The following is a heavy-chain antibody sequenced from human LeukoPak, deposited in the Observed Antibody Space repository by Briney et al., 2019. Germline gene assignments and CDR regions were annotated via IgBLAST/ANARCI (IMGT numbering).Heavy chain of an antibody. CDR1: GGSISSSSYY. V-gene: IGHV4-39*01. J-gene: IGHJ4*02. CDR3: AILRAGHFDY. D-gene: IGHD2-2*01. Sequence: PSETLSLTCTVSGGSISSSSYYWGWIRQPPGKGLEWIGSIYYSGSTYYNPSLKSRVTISVDTSKNQFSLKLSSVTAADTAVYYCAILRAGHFDYWGQGTLVTVSS. CDR2: IYYSGST.